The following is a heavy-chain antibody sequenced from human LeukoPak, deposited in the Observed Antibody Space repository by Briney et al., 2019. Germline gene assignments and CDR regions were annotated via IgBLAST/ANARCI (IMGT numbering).Heavy chain of an antibody. CDR2: INPNSGGT. CDR3: AREGGDSLESYAFDI. CDR1: GYTFTGYY. D-gene: IGHD2-21*01. Sequence: ASVKVSCKASGYTFTGYYMHWVRQAPGQGLEWMGWINPNSGGTNYAQKFQGRVTMTRDTSISTAYMELSRLRSDDTAVCYCAREGGDSLESYAFDIWGQGTMVTVSS. J-gene: IGHJ3*02. V-gene: IGHV1-2*02.